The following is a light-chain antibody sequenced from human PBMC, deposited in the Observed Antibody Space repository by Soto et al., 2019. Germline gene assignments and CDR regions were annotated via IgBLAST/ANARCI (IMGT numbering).Light chain of an antibody. V-gene: IGKV3-20*01. CDR2: GAS. Sequence: EVVLTQSPGTLSLSPGERATLSCRASQSLTTSYLAWYQQKPGQAPRLLIYGASSRATGIPDRFSSSGSGTDFTLTISRLEPEDFAVYYCQQYGSSSGWAFGQGTKVEIK. J-gene: IGKJ1*01. CDR1: QSLTTSY. CDR3: QQYGSSSGWA.